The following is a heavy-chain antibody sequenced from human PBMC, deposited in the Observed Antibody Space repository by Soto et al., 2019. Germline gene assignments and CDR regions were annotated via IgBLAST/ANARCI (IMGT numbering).Heavy chain of an antibody. CDR3: ATDVLYSSSGWKNYYYMDV. D-gene: IGHD6-19*01. Sequence: ASVKVSCKVSGYTLTELSMHWVRQAPGKGLEWMGGFDPEDGETIYAQKFQGRVTMTEDTSTDTAYMELSSLRSEDTAVYYCATDVLYSSSGWKNYYYMDVWGKGTTVTVSS. CDR1: GYTLTELS. V-gene: IGHV1-24*01. J-gene: IGHJ6*03. CDR2: FDPEDGET.